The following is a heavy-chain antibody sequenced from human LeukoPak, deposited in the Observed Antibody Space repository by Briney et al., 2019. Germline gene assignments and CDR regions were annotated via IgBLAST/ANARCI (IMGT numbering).Heavy chain of an antibody. Sequence: SETLSLTCSVSGASITSHHWIWIRQPPGKGLEFIGYIHYSGDINNNPSLRSRVTTSVDTSKNQLSLNLSSVTAADTALYYCARVACINMFDVWGQGATVTVSS. CDR3: ARVACINMFDV. CDR1: GASITSHH. J-gene: IGHJ6*02. D-gene: IGHD3-10*02. V-gene: IGHV4-59*11. CDR2: IHYSGDI.